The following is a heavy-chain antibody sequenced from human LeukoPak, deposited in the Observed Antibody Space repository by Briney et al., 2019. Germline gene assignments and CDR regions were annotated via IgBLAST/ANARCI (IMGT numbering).Heavy chain of an antibody. CDR2: TWYDGSNK. J-gene: IGHJ6*02. CDR3: ARGGHCSTTSCSNYDGMDV. D-gene: IGHD2-2*01. CDR1: GFTFSSYG. Sequence: GGSLRLSCAASGFTFSSYGMHWVRQAPGKGLEWVAATWYDGSNKYYADSVKGRFTISRDNSKNTLYLQMNSLRAEDTAVYFCARGGHCSTTSCSNYDGMDVWGQGTTLTVSS. V-gene: IGHV3-33*01.